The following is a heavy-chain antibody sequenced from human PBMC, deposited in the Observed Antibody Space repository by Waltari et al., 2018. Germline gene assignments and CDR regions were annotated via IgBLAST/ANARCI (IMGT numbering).Heavy chain of an antibody. CDR2: IRYDGSNK. CDR1: GFTFSSYG. CDR3: AKGLSALSDIAAAVNGDY. J-gene: IGHJ4*02. D-gene: IGHD6-13*01. Sequence: QVQLVESGGGVVQPGGSLRLSCAASGFTFSSYGMHWVRQAPGKGLEWVAFIRYDGSNKYYADSVKGRFTISRDNSKNTLYLQMNSLRAEDTAVYYCAKGLSALSDIAAAVNGDYWGQGTLVTVSS. V-gene: IGHV3-30*02.